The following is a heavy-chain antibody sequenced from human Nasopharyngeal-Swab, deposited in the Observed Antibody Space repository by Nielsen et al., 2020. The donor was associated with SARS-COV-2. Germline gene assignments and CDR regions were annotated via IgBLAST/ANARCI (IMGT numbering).Heavy chain of an antibody. Sequence: GESLKISCAASGFTFSSYGMHWVRQAPDKGLEWVAIIWYDGSEKYYADSVKGRFTISRDNSQNRLYLQLNSLRAEDTAVYFCVRGCSGGSCSPPLFYFYMDFWGKGTPVTVSS. D-gene: IGHD6-19*01. V-gene: IGHV3-33*01. CDR2: IWYDGSEK. CDR3: VRGCSGGSCSPPLFYFYMDF. CDR1: GFTFSSYG. J-gene: IGHJ6*03.